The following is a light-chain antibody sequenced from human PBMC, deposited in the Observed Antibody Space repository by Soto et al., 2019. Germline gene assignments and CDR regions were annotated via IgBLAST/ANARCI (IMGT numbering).Light chain of an antibody. Sequence: QALRTQPPSASGTPGQRITISCSGSSSNIGDNPVNWYQQLPGAAPKLLIYINDQRPSGVPDRFSGSKSGTSASLAISGLQPEDEADYYCAAWDDSLNALFGTGTKVTVL. J-gene: IGLJ1*01. V-gene: IGLV1-44*01. CDR3: AAWDDSLNAL. CDR1: SSNIGDNP. CDR2: IND.